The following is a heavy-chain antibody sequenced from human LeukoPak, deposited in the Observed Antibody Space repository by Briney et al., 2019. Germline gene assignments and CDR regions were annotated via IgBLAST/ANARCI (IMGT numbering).Heavy chain of an antibody. CDR2: INPNGGGT. Sequence: ASVKVSCKASGYTFTDYFVHWVRQAPGQGLEWMGRINPNGGGTHYSQKFDGRVTMTRDTSISTAYMELSSLRSEDTAVYYCARGGTGYYGEIYYYYYYGMDVWGQGTTVTVSS. V-gene: IGHV1-2*06. CDR3: ARGGTGYYGEIYYYYYYGMDV. J-gene: IGHJ6*02. CDR1: GYTFTDYF. D-gene: IGHD3/OR15-3a*01.